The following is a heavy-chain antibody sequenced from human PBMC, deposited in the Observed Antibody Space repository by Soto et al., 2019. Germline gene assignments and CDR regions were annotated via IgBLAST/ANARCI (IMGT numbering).Heavy chain of an antibody. J-gene: IGHJ4*02. V-gene: IGHV3-13*04. Sequence: GGSLRLSCAASGFTFSSYDMQWVRQATGKGLEWVSAIGTAGDTYYPGSVKGRFTISRENAKNSLYLQMNSLRVEDTAVYYCARLVLHDYDNSGFWIYWGQGAPVTVSS. CDR2: IGTAGDT. D-gene: IGHD3-22*01. CDR1: GFTFSSYD. CDR3: ARLVLHDYDNSGFWIY.